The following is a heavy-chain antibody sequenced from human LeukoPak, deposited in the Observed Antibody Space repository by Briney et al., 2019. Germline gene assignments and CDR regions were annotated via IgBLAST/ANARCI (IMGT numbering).Heavy chain of an antibody. Sequence: PGGSLRLSCAASGFTYSIYSMNWVRQAPGKGLEWVSSITSTSRYIYYGDSVKGRFTISRDNAKNSLYLQMNSLRAEDTAVYYCARDQGSGYDLVPYYDYYMDVWGKGTTVTVSS. CDR2: ITSTSRYI. CDR1: GFTYSIYS. D-gene: IGHD5-12*01. J-gene: IGHJ6*03. CDR3: ARDQGSGYDLVPYYDYYMDV. V-gene: IGHV3-21*01.